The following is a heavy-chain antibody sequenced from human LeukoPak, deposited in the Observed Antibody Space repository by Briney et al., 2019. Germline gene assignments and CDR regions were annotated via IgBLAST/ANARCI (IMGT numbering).Heavy chain of an antibody. CDR2: ISYDGSNK. Sequence: GGSLRLSCTASGFTFSSYGMHWVRQAPGKGLEWVAVISYDGSNKYYADSVKGRFTISRDNSKNTLYVQMNSLRAEDTAVYYCARDPAKFWSGHDYWGQGTLVTVSS. CDR3: ARDPAKFWSGHDY. J-gene: IGHJ4*02. V-gene: IGHV3-30*03. D-gene: IGHD3-3*01. CDR1: GFTFSSYG.